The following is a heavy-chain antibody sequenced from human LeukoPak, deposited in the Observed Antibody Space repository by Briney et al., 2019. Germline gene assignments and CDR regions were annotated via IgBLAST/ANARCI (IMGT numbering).Heavy chain of an antibody. CDR1: GLTFSDYH. Sequence: GGSLRLSCAASGLTFSDYHMSWIRQAPGKGLEWVSHISDNGRTKYYANSVQGRFTVSRDDAKNSLYLQMNSLRADDTAVYYCATVHFGYFTFWGQGTLVPVSS. CDR3: ATVHFGYFTF. V-gene: IGHV3-11*01. CDR2: ISDNGRTK. J-gene: IGHJ4*02. D-gene: IGHD3-3*01.